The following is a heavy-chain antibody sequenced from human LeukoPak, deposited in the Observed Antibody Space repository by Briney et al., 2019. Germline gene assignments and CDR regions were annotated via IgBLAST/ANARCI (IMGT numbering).Heavy chain of an antibody. CDR3: AREADYGDYSKSFYYMDV. Sequence: SETLSLTCTVSGGYIGSHYWSWIRQPAGKGLEWIGRIYTSENTEYNPYLKSRVTMSVDMSTSQFSLRLTSVTAADTAVYYCAREADYGDYSKSFYYMDVWGKGTTVTVSS. J-gene: IGHJ6*03. CDR2: IYTSENT. CDR1: GGYIGSHY. V-gene: IGHV4-4*07. D-gene: IGHD4-17*01.